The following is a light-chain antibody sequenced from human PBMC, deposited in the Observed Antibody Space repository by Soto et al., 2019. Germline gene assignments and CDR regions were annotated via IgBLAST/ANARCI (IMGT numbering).Light chain of an antibody. J-gene: IGLJ1*01. V-gene: IGLV2-14*01. CDR3: SSYTTSSTYV. CDR2: DVS. CDR1: SSDVGSYNY. Sequence: QSVLTQPASVSGSPGQSITISCTGTSSDVGSYNYVSWYQQHPGKAPKVMIYDVSNRPSGVSYRFSGSKSGNTASLTISGLQAEDEAGYYCSSYTTSSTYVFGTGTKVTVL.